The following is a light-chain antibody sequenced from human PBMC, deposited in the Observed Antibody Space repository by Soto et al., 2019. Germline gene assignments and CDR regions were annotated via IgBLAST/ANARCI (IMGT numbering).Light chain of an antibody. J-gene: IGKJ1*01. CDR1: QSVSSD. CDR3: QQYNNWPET. CDR2: DAS. V-gene: IGKV3-11*01. Sequence: EIVFSQSPVTLFFSSVERATLSCRASQSVSSDLAWYQQKPGQAPRLLIYDASNRATGIPARFSGSGSGTDFTLTISSLEAEDFAVYYCQQYNNWPETFGQGTKVDIK.